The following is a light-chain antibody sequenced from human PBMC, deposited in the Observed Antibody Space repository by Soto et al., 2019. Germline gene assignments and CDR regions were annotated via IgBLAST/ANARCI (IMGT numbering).Light chain of an antibody. V-gene: IGLV2-18*02. J-gene: IGLJ1*01. CDR3: SSYTSSFTRV. CDR1: SSDVGSYNR. Sequence: QSVLTQPPSVSGSPGQSVTISCTGTSSDVGSYNRVSWYQQPPGTAPKLMIYEVSNRPSGVPDRFSGSKSGNTASLTISGLQAEDEADYYCSSYTSSFTRVFGTGTKVTVL. CDR2: EVS.